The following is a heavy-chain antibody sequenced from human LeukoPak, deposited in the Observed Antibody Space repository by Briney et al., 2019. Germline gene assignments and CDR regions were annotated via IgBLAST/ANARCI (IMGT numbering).Heavy chain of an antibody. D-gene: IGHD6-6*01. V-gene: IGHV3-23*01. Sequence: LSGGSLRLSCAASGSTFSSYAMSWVRQAPGKGLEWVSAISGSGGSTYYADSVKGRFTISRDNSKNSLYLQMNSLRAEDTAVYYCAKAVPTIAARLCWFDPWGQGTLVSVFS. CDR3: AKAVPTIAARLCWFDP. J-gene: IGHJ5*02. CDR2: ISGSGGST. CDR1: GSTFSSYA.